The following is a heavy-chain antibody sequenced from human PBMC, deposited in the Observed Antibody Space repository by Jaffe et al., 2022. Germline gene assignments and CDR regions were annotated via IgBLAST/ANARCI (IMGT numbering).Heavy chain of an antibody. V-gene: IGHV4-39*01. CDR1: GGSISSSSYY. J-gene: IGHJ6*03. Sequence: QLQLQESGPGLVKPSETLSLTCTVSGGSISSSSYYWGWIRQPPGKGLEWIGSIYYSGSTYYNPSLKSRVTISVDTSKNQFSLKLSSVTAADTAVYYCARLGGEGYCTGGVCLYYYYYYMDVWGKGTTVTVSS. CDR2: IYYSGST. CDR3: ARLGGEGYCTGGVCLYYYYYYMDV. D-gene: IGHD2-8*02.